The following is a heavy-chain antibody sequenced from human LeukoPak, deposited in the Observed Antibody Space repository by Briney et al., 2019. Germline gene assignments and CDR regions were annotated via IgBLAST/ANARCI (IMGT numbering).Heavy chain of an antibody. Sequence: SETLSLTCTVSGGSLSSYYWSWVRQPAGKGLEGIGRIYTSGSTNYNPSLKSRGTMSVDTSKNQFSLKLSSVTAADTAVYYCARVGDYDYFDYWGQGTLVTVSS. CDR2: IYTSGST. D-gene: IGHD4-17*01. CDR1: GGSLSSYY. CDR3: ARVGDYDYFDY. J-gene: IGHJ4*02. V-gene: IGHV4-4*07.